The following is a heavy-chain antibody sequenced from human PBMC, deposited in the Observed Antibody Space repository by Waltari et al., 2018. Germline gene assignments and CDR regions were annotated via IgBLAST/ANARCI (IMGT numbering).Heavy chain of an antibody. D-gene: IGHD3-10*01. J-gene: IGHJ4*02. CDR3: ARFLFGNTVFDF. Sequence: EVRLVESGGGLVQPGGSLRLSCVASGVTLSTYWMSWVRQAPGKGLEWVASIKQDGSEIHYVDSVKGRFTISRDNAKNSLFLQMNSLRVEDTAVYFCARFLFGNTVFDFWGQGTLVTVSS. V-gene: IGHV3-7*01. CDR2: IKQDGSEI. CDR1: GVTLSTYW.